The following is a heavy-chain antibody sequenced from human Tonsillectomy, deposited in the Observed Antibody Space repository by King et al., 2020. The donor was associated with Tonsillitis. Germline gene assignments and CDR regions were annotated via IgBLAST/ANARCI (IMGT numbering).Heavy chain of an antibody. CDR3: ARYGSGSFDY. D-gene: IGHD6-19*01. Sequence: LQLQESGPGVVKPSETLYLTCIVSCGSISSSEHYWAWIRQPPGKGLEWIGCMYHSGTIFYNPSLKSRITISGGTSENRFSLKLRSVTAADAAVYFCARYGSGSFDYWGQGALVTVSS. V-gene: IGHV4-39*01. J-gene: IGHJ4*02. CDR2: MYHSGTI. CDR1: CGSISSSEHY.